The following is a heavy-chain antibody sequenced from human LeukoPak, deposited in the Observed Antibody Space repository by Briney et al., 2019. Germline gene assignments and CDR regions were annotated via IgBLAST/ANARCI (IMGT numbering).Heavy chain of an antibody. CDR2: ISSSSSYI. CDR1: GFTFSSYS. J-gene: IGHJ3*02. CDR3: ARDGSDGGTFDI. D-gene: IGHD4-23*01. V-gene: IGHV3-21*01. Sequence: KPGGSLRLFCAASGFTFSSYSMNWVRQAPGKGLEWVSSISSSSSYIYYADSVKGRFTISRDNAKNSLYLQMNSLRAEDTAVYYCARDGSDGGTFDIWGQGTMVTVSS.